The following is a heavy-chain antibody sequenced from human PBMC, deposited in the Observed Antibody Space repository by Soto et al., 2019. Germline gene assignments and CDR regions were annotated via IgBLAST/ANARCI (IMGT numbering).Heavy chain of an antibody. V-gene: IGHV1-3*01. CDR3: ARDEADYNGSGRNYYFDY. D-gene: IGHD3-10*01. CDR1: GYTFTSYA. J-gene: IGHJ4*02. CDR2: INAGNGNT. Sequence: GASVKVSCKASGYTFTSYAMHWVRQAPGQRLEWMGWINAGNGNTKYSQKFQGRVTISRDTSTRTVYMELRSLRSDDTAVFFCARDEADYNGSGRNYYFDYWGQGTLVTVSS.